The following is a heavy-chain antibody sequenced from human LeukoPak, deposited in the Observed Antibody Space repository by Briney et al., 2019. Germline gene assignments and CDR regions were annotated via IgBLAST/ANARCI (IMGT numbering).Heavy chain of an antibody. CDR3: ARHSSQWDWFDP. J-gene: IGHJ5*02. CDR1: GGSISSSNYY. V-gene: IGHV4-39*01. Sequence: PSETLSLTCTVSGGSISSSNYYWGWIRQPPGKGLEWIGSIYYSGSTYYNPSLKSRVTISVDTSRNQFSLKLSSVAAADTAVYYCARHSSQWDWFDPWGQGTLVTVSS. CDR2: IYYSGST. D-gene: IGHD6-13*01.